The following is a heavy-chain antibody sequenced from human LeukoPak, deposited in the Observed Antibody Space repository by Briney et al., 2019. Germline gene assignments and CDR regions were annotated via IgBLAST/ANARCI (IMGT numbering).Heavy chain of an antibody. CDR3: AKDLQLYDRHAFDI. CDR1: GFTFSSYG. CDR2: ISYDGSNK. Sequence: GRSLRLSCAASGFTFSSYGMHWVRQAPGKGLEWVAVISYDGSNKYYADPVKGRFTISRDNSKNSLYLQMNSLRTEDTAVYYCAKDLQLYDRHAFDIWGQGTIITVSS. J-gene: IGHJ3*02. V-gene: IGHV3-30*18. D-gene: IGHD3-22*01.